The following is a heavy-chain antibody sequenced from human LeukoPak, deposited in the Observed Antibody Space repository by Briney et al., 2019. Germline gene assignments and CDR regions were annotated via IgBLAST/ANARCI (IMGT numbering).Heavy chain of an antibody. Sequence: PSETLSLTCTVSGGSISSSSYYWGWIRQPPGKGLEWIGSIYYSGRTYYNPSLKSRVTISVDTSKNQFSLKLSSVTAADTAVYYCASKRGFRYDAFDIWGQGTMVSVSS. J-gene: IGHJ3*02. V-gene: IGHV4-39*01. CDR2: IYYSGRT. D-gene: IGHD3-10*01. CDR1: GGSISSSSYY. CDR3: ASKRGFRYDAFDI.